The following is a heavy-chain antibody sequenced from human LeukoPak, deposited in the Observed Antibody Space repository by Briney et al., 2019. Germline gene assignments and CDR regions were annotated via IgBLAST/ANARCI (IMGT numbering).Heavy chain of an antibody. Sequence: GGSLRLSCEASGFSFSSYGMSWVRQAPGEGLEWVSGFSASDGSRYYADSVKGRFTISRDNSKNTLYLQMNSLRAEGTAVYYCAKNIGGFDYWGQGTLVTVSS. D-gene: IGHD4-23*01. V-gene: IGHV3-23*01. CDR3: AKNIGGFDY. J-gene: IGHJ4*02. CDR1: GFSFSSYG. CDR2: FSASDGSR.